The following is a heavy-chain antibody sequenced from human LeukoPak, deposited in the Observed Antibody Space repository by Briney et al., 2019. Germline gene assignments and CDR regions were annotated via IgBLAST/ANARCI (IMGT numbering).Heavy chain of an antibody. V-gene: IGHV1-2*02. D-gene: IGHD6-6*01. Sequence: ASVKVSCKASGYTFTGYYMHWVRQAPGQGLEWMGWINPNSGGTNYAQKFQGRVTMTRDTSISTAYMELSRLRSDDTAVYYCASRSGAARRYYYYYYMDVWGKGTTVTVSS. CDR3: ASRSGAARRYYYYYYMDV. CDR1: GYTFTGYY. J-gene: IGHJ6*03. CDR2: INPNSGGT.